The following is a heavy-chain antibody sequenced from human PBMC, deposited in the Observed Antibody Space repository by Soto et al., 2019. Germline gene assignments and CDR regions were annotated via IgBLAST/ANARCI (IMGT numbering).Heavy chain of an antibody. J-gene: IGHJ4*02. V-gene: IGHV1-69*01. CDR2: IIPIFGTA. CDR1: GGSFNRHT. D-gene: IGHD3-22*01. CDR3: ARGWGYDSTDYYYAY. Sequence: QVQLVQSGAEARKPGSSVRVSCKASGGSFNRHTISWVRQAPGQGLEWMGGIIPIFGTANHAQKFQGRVTIIADESTSTVYMELSSVRSDDTAIYYCARGWGYDSTDYYYAYWGQGTLVIVSS.